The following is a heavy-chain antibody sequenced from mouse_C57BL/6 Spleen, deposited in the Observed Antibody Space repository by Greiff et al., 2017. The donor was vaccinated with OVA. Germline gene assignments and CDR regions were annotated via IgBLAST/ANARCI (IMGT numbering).Heavy chain of an antibody. Sequence: QVQLQQPGAELVKPGASVKMSCKASGYTFTSYWITWVKQRPGQGLEWIGDIYPGSGSTNYNEKFKSKATLTVDTSSSTAYMQLSSLTSEDSAVYYCARGPSTPVGLYYYAMDYWGQGTSVTVSS. D-gene: IGHD1-1*01. V-gene: IGHV1-55*01. CDR1: GYTFTSYW. CDR2: IYPGSGST. J-gene: IGHJ4*01. CDR3: ARGPSTPVGLYYYAMDY.